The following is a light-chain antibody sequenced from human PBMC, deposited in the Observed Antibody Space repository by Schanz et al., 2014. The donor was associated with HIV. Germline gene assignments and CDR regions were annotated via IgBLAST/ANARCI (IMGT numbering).Light chain of an antibody. J-gene: IGKJ1*01. CDR1: QSISNW. Sequence: DIQMTQSPSTLSASVGDRVTITCRASQSISNWLAWFQQKPGKAPKLLIYRASALESGVPSRFSGSGSGTEFTLTISSLQPDDFATYYCRHHVSYLWTFGQGTKVEMK. CDR2: RAS. V-gene: IGKV1-5*03. CDR3: RHHVSYLWT.